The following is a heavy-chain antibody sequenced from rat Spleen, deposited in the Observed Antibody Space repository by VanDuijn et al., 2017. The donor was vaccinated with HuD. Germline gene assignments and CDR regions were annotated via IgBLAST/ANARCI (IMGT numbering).Heavy chain of an antibody. CDR2: ISYDGGNT. D-gene: IGHD1-7*01. Sequence: EVQLVESGGGLVQPGRSLKLSCAASGFSFSDHYMAWVRQAPTKGLEWVASISYDGGNTYYRDSVKGRFTISRDNAKSTLYLQMDSLRSEDTATYYCATEAYYGSPYYFDYWGQGVMVTVSS. CDR3: ATEAYYGSPYYFDY. CDR1: GFSFSDHY. V-gene: IGHV5-20*01. J-gene: IGHJ2*01.